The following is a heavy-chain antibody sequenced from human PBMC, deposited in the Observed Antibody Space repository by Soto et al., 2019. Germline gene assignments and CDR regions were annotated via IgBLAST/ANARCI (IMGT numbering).Heavy chain of an antibody. CDR2: VHYSGNT. CDR1: GYSISSGYH. D-gene: IGHD2-15*01. Sequence: PSETLSLPCTVSGYSISSGYHWAWIRQPPGKGLEWLGSVHYSGNTYYNPSLKSGLTISVDKSKNQFSLNLSSVTAADTAVYYCARQDRVVAEGRWFDPWGQGTLVTVSS. J-gene: IGHJ5*02. V-gene: IGHV4-38-2*02. CDR3: ARQDRVVAEGRWFDP.